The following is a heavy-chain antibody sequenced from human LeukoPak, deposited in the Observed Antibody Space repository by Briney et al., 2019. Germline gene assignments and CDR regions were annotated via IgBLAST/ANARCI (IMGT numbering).Heavy chain of an antibody. CDR2: IYYSGST. Sequence: SETLSLTCTVSGGSISSYYRSWIRQPPGKGLEWIGYIYYSGSTNYNPSLKSRVTISVDTSKNQFSLKLSSVTAADTAVYYCARHPQEDTAMAIDYWGQGTLVTVSS. V-gene: IGHV4-59*08. CDR1: GGSISSYY. CDR3: ARHPQEDTAMAIDY. D-gene: IGHD5-18*01. J-gene: IGHJ4*02.